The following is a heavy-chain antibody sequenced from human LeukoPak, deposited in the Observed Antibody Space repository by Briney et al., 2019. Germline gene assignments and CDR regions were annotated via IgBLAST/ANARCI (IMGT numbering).Heavy chain of an antibody. CDR2: INHSGST. V-gene: IGHV4-34*01. CDR3: ARAGSGTDNWFDP. J-gene: IGHJ5*02. Sequence: SETLSLTCAVYGGSFSGYYWSWIRQPPGKGLEWIGEINHSGSTNYNPSLKSRVTISVDTSKNQFPLKLSSVTAADTAVYYCARAGSGTDNWFDPWGQGTLVTVSS. D-gene: IGHD1-26*01. CDR1: GGSFSGYY.